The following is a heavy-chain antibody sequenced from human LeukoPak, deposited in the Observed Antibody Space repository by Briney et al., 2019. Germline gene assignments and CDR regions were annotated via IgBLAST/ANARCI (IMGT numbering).Heavy chain of an antibody. J-gene: IGHJ4*02. CDR2: IKQDGSEK. CDR1: GFTFSSYA. V-gene: IGHV3-7*01. D-gene: IGHD5-18*01. Sequence: GGSLRLSCAASGFTFSSYAMSWVRQAPGKGLEWVANIKQDGSEKYYVDSVKGRFTISRDNAKNSLYLQMNSLRAEDTAVYYCARYSYGYVDYFDYWGQGTLVTVSS. CDR3: ARYSYGYVDYFDY.